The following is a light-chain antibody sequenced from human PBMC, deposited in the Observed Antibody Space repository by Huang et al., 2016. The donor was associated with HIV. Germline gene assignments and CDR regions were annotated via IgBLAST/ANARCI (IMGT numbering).Light chain of an antibody. V-gene: IGKV3-20*01. J-gene: IGKJ1*01. CDR3: QQTGRSPWT. CDR2: RAS. Sequence: EIELTQSPGTLSLSPGERATLSCRASQSVSRNYVAWYQQKPGQAPRLLIYRASRRATGSPDKFSGSGSGTDFTLTINRLEPEDLAFYYCQQTGRSPWTFGQGTKVEI. CDR1: QSVSRNY.